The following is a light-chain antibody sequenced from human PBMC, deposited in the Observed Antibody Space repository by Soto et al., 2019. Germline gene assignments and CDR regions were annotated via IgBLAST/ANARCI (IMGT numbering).Light chain of an antibody. Sequence: DIQMTQSPSSLSASVGDRVIITCRASQNINSDLNWYQQKPGKAPKFLIYAASTLQSGVPSRFSGSGSGTDFTHTISSLQPEDFATYSCQQSYSTPYTFGQGTKLEIK. CDR3: QQSYSTPYT. J-gene: IGKJ2*01. CDR1: QNINSD. V-gene: IGKV1-39*01. CDR2: AAS.